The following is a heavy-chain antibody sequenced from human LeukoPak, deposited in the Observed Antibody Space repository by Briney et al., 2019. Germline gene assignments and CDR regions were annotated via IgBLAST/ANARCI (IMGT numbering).Heavy chain of an antibody. V-gene: IGHV4-59*01. D-gene: IGHD3-22*01. J-gene: IGHJ3*02. CDR1: GGSFSGYY. CDR3: ARDRPTMKDAFDI. Sequence: SETLSLTCAVYGGSFSGYYWSWIRQPPGKGLEWIGYIYHSGSTNYNPSLKSRVTISVDTSKNQFSLELSSVTAADTAVYYCARDRPTMKDAFDIWGQGTMVTVSS. CDR2: IYHSGST.